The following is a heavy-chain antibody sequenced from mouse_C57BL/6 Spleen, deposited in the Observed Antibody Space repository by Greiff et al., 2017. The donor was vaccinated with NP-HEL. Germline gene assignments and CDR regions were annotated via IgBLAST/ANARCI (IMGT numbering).Heavy chain of an antibody. J-gene: IGHJ1*03. D-gene: IGHD4-1*01. CDR2: ISSGGSYT. CDR1: GFTFSSYG. CDR3: ARGDWERYFDV. Sequence: DVMLVESGGDLVKPGGSLKLSCAASGFTFSSYGMSWVRQTPDKRLEWVATISSGGSYTYYPDSVKGRFTISRDNAKNTLYLQMSSLKSEDTAMYYCARGDWERYFDVWGTGTTVTVSS. V-gene: IGHV5-6*02.